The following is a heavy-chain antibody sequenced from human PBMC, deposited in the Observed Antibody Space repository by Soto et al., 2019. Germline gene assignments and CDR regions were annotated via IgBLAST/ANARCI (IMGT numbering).Heavy chain of an antibody. CDR1: GFTFSSYW. CDR3: ARDPYSGSYQYYFDY. CDR2: INSDGSST. D-gene: IGHD1-26*01. J-gene: IGHJ4*02. V-gene: IGHV3-74*01. Sequence: GGSLRLSCAASGFTFSSYWMHWVRQAPGKGLVWVSRINSDGSSTSYADSVKGRFTISRDNTKNTLYLQMNSLRAEDTAVYYCARDPYSGSYQYYFDYWGQGTLVTVSS.